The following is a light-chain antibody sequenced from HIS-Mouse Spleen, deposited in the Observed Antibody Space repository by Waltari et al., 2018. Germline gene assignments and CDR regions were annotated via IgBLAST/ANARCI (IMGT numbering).Light chain of an antibody. Sequence: QSALTQPASVSGSPGQSITISCPGPSSDVGSYNLVSWSQQHPGKAPKLMIYEGSKRPSGVSNRFSGSKSGNTASLTISGLQAEDEADYYCCSYAGSSLWVFGGGTKLTVL. J-gene: IGLJ3*02. CDR3: CSYAGSSLWV. CDR1: SSDVGSYNL. CDR2: EGS. V-gene: IGLV2-23*01.